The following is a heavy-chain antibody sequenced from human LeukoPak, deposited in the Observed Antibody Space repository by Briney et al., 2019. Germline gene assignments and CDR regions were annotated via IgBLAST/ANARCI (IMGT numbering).Heavy chain of an antibody. CDR2: ISSSGSTI. Sequence: GGSLRLSCAASGFTFSSYEMNWVRQAPGKGLEWVSYISSSGSTIYYADSVKGRFAISRDNAKNSLYLQMNSLRAEDTAVYYCARDGRGLLWFGELPMDVWGKGTTVTISS. J-gene: IGHJ6*04. D-gene: IGHD3-10*01. V-gene: IGHV3-48*03. CDR3: ARDGRGLLWFGELPMDV. CDR1: GFTFSSYE.